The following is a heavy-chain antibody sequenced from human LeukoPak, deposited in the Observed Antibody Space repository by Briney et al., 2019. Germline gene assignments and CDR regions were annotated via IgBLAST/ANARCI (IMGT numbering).Heavy chain of an antibody. D-gene: IGHD4-17*01. CDR2: ISSSSSYI. Sequence: GGSLRLSCAASGFTFSSYSMNWVRQAPGKGLEWVSSISSSSSYIYYADSVKGRFTISRDNAKNSLYLQMNSLRTEDTAVYYCARGFGYGRETYYFDYWSEGTLVTVSS. V-gene: IGHV3-21*01. CDR1: GFTFSSYS. CDR3: ARGFGYGRETYYFDY. J-gene: IGHJ4*02.